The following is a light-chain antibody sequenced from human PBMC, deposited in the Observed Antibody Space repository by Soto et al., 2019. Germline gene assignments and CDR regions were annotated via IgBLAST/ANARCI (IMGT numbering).Light chain of an antibody. CDR3: QQYKSYSQT. V-gene: IGKV1-5*03. CDR2: KAS. J-gene: IGKJ1*01. CDR1: QSISSY. Sequence: DIQMTQSPSPLSASVGDRVTITCRASQSISSYLAWYQQKPGEAPKLLIYKASTLETGVPSRFSGSGSGTEFTLTISSLQPDDFATYYCQQYKSYSQTFGQGTKVEIK.